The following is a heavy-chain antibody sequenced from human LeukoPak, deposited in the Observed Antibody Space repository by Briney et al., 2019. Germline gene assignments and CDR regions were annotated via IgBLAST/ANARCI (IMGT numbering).Heavy chain of an antibody. D-gene: IGHD3-10*01. Sequence: PSETLSLTCTVSGGSISSYYWSWIRQPPGKGLEWIGEINHSGSTNYNPSLKSRVTISVDTSKNQFSLKLSSVTAADTAVYYCARGTLWFGELSISGYYYYYGMDVWGQGTTVTVSS. CDR2: INHSGST. CDR3: ARGTLWFGELSISGYYYYYGMDV. J-gene: IGHJ6*02. CDR1: GGSISSYY. V-gene: IGHV4-34*01.